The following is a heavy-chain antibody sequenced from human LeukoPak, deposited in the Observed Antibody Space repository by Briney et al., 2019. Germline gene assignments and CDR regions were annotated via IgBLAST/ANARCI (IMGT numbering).Heavy chain of an antibody. Sequence: PSETLSLTCTVSGGSISSYYWSWIRQPAGKGLEWIGRIYTSGSTNYNPSLKSRVTMSVDTSKNQFSLKLSSVTAADTAVYYCARALMYYDILTGYYSSMRADFDYWGQGTLVTVSS. D-gene: IGHD3-9*01. J-gene: IGHJ4*02. CDR1: GGSISSYY. CDR2: IYTSGST. V-gene: IGHV4-4*07. CDR3: ARALMYYDILTGYYSSMRADFDY.